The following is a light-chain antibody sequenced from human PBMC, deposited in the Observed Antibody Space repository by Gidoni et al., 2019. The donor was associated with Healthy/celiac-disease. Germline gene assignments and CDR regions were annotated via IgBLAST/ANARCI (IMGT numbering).Light chain of an antibody. CDR3: QQRSNWLGT. V-gene: IGKV3-11*01. J-gene: IGKJ1*01. CDR2: DAS. CDR1: QSVSSY. Sequence: EIVFTQSPATLSLSPGERATLSCRASQSVSSYLAWYQQKPGQAPRLLIYDASNRATGIPARFSGSGSGTDFTLTISSLEPEDFAVYYCQQRSNWLGTFGQXTKVEIK.